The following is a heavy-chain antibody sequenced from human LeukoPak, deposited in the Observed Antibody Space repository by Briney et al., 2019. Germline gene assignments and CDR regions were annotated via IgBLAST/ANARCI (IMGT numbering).Heavy chain of an antibody. CDR1: GFTFYDYA. D-gene: IGHD3-10*01. CDR2: ISWNSGSI. Sequence: GRSLRLSCAASGFTFYDYAMHWVRQAPGKGLEWVSGISWNSGSIGYADSVKGRFTISRDNAKNSLYLQMNSLRAEDTALYYRAKGDSYYYASGGVDHWGQGTLVTVSS. CDR3: AKGDSYYYASGGVDH. V-gene: IGHV3-9*01. J-gene: IGHJ4*02.